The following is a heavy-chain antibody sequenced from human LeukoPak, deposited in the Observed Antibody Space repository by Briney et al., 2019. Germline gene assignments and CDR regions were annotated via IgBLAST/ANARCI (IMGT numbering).Heavy chain of an antibody. CDR1: GFTFSSYG. Sequence: GGSLRLSCAASGFTFSSYGMHWVRQAPGKGLEWVAFIRYDGSNKYYADSVKGRSTISRDNAKNSLYLQMNSLRAEDTAVYYCARDQLDPLPNPYYYMDVWGKGTTVTISS. D-gene: IGHD2-2*01. CDR3: ARDQLDPLPNPYYYMDV. J-gene: IGHJ6*03. V-gene: IGHV3-30*02. CDR2: IRYDGSNK.